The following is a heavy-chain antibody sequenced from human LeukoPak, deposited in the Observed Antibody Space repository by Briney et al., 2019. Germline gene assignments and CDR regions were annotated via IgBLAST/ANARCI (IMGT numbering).Heavy chain of an antibody. V-gene: IGHV1-69*05. CDR2: IIPIFGTA. Sequence: SVKVSCKASGGTFSSYAISWVRQAPGQGLEWMGGIIPIFGTANYAQKFQGRVTITTDESTSTAYMELSSLRSEDTAVYYCARDREATYDNSGYYDYWGQGTLVTVSS. J-gene: IGHJ4*02. D-gene: IGHD3-22*01. CDR1: GGTFSSYA. CDR3: ARDREATYDNSGYYDY.